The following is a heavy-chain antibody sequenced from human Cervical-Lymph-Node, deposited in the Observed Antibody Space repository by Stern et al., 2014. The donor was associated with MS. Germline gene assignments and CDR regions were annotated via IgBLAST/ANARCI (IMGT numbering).Heavy chain of an antibody. CDR1: GFSLRTSGVA. V-gene: IGHV2-5*02. D-gene: IGHD5-18*01. CDR2: IYWDDDK. CDR3: AHRHYSGWFDP. Sequence: QVTLRESGPTLVKPTQTLTLTCTFSGFSLRTSGVAVGWNRQPPGKALEWLALIYWDDDKRYSASLKSRLTITKDTPKNQVVLTMTNMDPVDTATYYCAHRHYSGWFDPWGQGILVTVSS. J-gene: IGHJ5*02.